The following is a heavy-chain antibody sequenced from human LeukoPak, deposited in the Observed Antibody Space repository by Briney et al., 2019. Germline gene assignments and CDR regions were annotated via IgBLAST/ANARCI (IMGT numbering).Heavy chain of an antibody. CDR2: ISGRGGST. J-gene: IGHJ4*02. CDR3: AKAGPAAIPKTTYSFDS. V-gene: IGHV3-23*01. Sequence: PGGSLRLSCAASGFTFSGYAMSWVRQPPGKGLEWVSAISGRGGSTYYAASVKGRFTISRDNSKNTLYLQMNSLRAEDTAVYYCAKAGPAAIPKTTYSFDSWGQGTLVTGSS. CDR1: GFTFSGYA. D-gene: IGHD2-2*02.